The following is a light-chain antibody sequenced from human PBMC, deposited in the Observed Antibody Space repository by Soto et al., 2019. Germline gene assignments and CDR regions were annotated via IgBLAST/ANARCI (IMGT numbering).Light chain of an antibody. V-gene: IGLV2-8*01. CDR2: EVS. J-gene: IGLJ2*01. Sequence: QSALTQPPSASGSPGQSVTISCTGTSSDVGGYNYVSWYQQHPGKAPKLMIYEVSKRPSGVPDRFSGSKSGNTASLPVSGLQAEDEADYYCSSYAGSNNHVVFGGGTKLTVL. CDR3: SSYAGSNNHVV. CDR1: SSDVGGYNY.